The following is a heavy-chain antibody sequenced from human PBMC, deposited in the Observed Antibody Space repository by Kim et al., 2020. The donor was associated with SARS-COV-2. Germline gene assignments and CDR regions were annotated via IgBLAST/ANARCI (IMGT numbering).Heavy chain of an antibody. J-gene: IGHJ6*02. V-gene: IGHV3-11*05. Sequence: GGSLRLSCAASGFTFSDYYMSWIRQAPGKGLEWVSYISSSSSYTNYADSVKGRFTISRDNAKNSLYLQMNSLRAEDTAVYYCARDHSTYYYDSSGYYRALTPEYYYYGMEVWGQGTTVTVSS. CDR3: ARDHSTYYYDSSGYYRALTPEYYYYGMEV. D-gene: IGHD3-22*01. CDR2: ISSSSSYT. CDR1: GFTFSDYY.